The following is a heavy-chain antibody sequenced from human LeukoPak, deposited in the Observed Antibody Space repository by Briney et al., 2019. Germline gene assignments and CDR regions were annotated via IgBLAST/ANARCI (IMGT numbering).Heavy chain of an antibody. D-gene: IGHD2-8*01. V-gene: IGHV1-2*02. Sequence: ASVKVSCKASGYTFTGYYMHWVRQAPGQGLEWMGWINPNSGGTNYAQKFQGRVTMTRDTSISTAYMELSRLRSDDTAVYYCARDGEYCSNGVCTGLFDNWGQGTLVTVSS. CDR1: GYTFTGYY. CDR3: ARDGEYCSNGVCTGLFDN. CDR2: INPNSGGT. J-gene: IGHJ4*02.